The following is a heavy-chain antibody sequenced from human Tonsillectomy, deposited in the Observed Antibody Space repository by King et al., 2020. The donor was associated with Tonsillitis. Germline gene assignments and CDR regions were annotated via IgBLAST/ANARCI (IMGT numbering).Heavy chain of an antibody. J-gene: IGHJ6*03. V-gene: IGHV2-26*01. CDR1: GFSLSSARMG. CDR3: ARIGSNFYYYMDV. D-gene: IGHD5-24*01. Sequence: VTLKESGPVLMTPTETLTLTCTVSGFSLSSARMGVSWIRQPPGKALEWLGDITSNDEKSYSTSLKSSLSIPKDTSKSQVVLNLANLGPDDTGTYYCARIGSNFYYYMDVWGKGTTVAVSS. CDR2: ITSNDEK.